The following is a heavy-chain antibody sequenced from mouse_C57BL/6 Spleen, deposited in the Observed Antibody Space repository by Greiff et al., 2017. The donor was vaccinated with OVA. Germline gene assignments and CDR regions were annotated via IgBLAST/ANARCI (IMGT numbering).Heavy chain of an antibody. D-gene: IGHD2-5*01. CDR2: INPSSGYT. CDR1: GYTFTSYT. Sequence: QVQLQQSGAELARPGASVKMSCKASGYTFTSYTMHWVKQRPGQGLEWIGYINPSSGYTKYNQKFKDKATLTADKSSSTAYMQLSSLTSEDSAVYYCAKTDSNYVDYWGQGTTLTVSS. CDR3: AKTDSNYVDY. J-gene: IGHJ2*01. V-gene: IGHV1-4*01.